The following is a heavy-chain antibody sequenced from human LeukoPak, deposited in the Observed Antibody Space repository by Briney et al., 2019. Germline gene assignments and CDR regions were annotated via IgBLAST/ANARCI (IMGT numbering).Heavy chain of an antibody. J-gene: IGHJ6*03. CDR3: AKDARYCGATTCYLGGYYYYMDV. CDR1: GFSFNDHT. Sequence: GGSLRLSCAASGFSFNDHTMHWVRPAQGKGMEWVPLISWVAGSTYYDDSVKGRFTISRDNSKNSLYLQMNSLRTEDTALYYCAKDARYCGATTCYLGGYYYYMDVWGKGTTVTVSS. V-gene: IGHV3-43*01. CDR2: ISWVAGST. D-gene: IGHD2-2*01.